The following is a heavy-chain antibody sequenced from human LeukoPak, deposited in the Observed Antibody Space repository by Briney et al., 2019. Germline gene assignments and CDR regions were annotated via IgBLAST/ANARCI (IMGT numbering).Heavy chain of an antibody. CDR1: GFTYSDYY. D-gene: IGHD3-3*01. Sequence: GGSLRLSCAASGFTYSDYYMSWIRQAPGKGLEWVSYISSSGSTIYYADSVKGRFTISRDNAKNSLYLQMNSLGAEDTAVYYCARDYDFWSGYRYYYYYMDVWGKGTTVTVSS. CDR2: ISSSGSTI. CDR3: ARDYDFWSGYRYYYYYMDV. V-gene: IGHV3-11*01. J-gene: IGHJ6*03.